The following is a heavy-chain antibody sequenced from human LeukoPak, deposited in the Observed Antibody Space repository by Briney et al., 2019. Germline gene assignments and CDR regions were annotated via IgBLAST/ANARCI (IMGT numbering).Heavy chain of an antibody. V-gene: IGHV3-74*01. CDR1: GFTFSDHW. Sequence: GGSLRLSCVASGFTFSDHWMHWVRQVPGKGPVWVSRINGDGTSTNYADAVKGRFTISRDNAKKSLYLQMNSLRAEDTAVYYCARGGVYSSGWYVDYWGQGTLVTVSS. CDR3: ARGGVYSSGWYVDY. D-gene: IGHD6-19*01. CDR2: INGDGTST. J-gene: IGHJ4*02.